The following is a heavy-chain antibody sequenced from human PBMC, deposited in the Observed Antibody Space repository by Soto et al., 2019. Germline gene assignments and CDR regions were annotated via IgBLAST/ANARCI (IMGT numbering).Heavy chain of an antibody. J-gene: IGHJ4*02. CDR1: GGSISSGDYY. CDR3: ARYYDSSGYYSTIDY. Sequence: SETLSLTCTVSGGSISSGDYYWSWIRQPPGKGLEWIGYIYYSGSTYYNPSLKSRVTISVDTSKNQFSLKLSSVTAADTAVYYCARYYDSSGYYSTIDYWGQGTLVTVSS. V-gene: IGHV4-30-4*01. CDR2: IYYSGST. D-gene: IGHD3-22*01.